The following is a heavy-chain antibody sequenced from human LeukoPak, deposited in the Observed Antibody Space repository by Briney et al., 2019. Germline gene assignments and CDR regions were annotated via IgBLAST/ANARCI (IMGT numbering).Heavy chain of an antibody. Sequence: ASVEVSCKTSGFTFTDYYIHWMRQAPGRGLEWMGRINPNSGGANYAQKFQGRVTMTRDTSISTAYMELSRLRSDDTAVYYCAREGRYFDLWGRGTLVIVSS. CDR3: AREGRYFDL. CDR2: INPNSGGA. CDR1: GFTFTDYY. V-gene: IGHV1-2*06. J-gene: IGHJ2*01.